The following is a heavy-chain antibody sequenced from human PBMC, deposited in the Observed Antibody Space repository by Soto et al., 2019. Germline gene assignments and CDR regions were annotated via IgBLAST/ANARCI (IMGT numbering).Heavy chain of an antibody. J-gene: IGHJ4*02. CDR1: GFTVSSNY. CDR2: MYSGGDT. V-gene: IGHV3-66*01. CDR3: AGRTL. Sequence: EVQLVESGGGLVQPGGSLRLSCAASGFTVSSNYMSCVRQAPGKGLEWVSFMYSGGDTYYACSVNGRSTISRDNSEATLYLHINSLRAEATAVYYWAGRTLWGQGTRVTVAS.